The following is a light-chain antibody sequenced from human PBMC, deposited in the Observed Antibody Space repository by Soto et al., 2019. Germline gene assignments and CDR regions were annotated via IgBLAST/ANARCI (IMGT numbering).Light chain of an antibody. V-gene: IGLV1-40*01. CDR3: QSYDSSLGGSV. Sequence: QSVLTQPPSVSGAPGQRVTISCTGSSSNIGAGYDVHWYQQLPGTAPKLLIYGNSNRPSGVPDRFSGSKSGTSASLAITGLQAEEEDDYYCQSYDSSLGGSVFGGGTKLTVL. J-gene: IGLJ2*01. CDR2: GNS. CDR1: SSNIGAGYD.